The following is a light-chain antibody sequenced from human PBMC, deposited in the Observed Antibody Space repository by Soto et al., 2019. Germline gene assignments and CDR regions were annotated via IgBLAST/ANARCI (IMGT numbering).Light chain of an antibody. Sequence: EIVMTQSPATLSVSPGERATLSSRASQSVNSNLAWYQQKPGQAPRLLIYGASTRATGIPARFSGSGSGTEFTLTISSLQSEDFAVYYCQQYNNWPPPLTFGGGTKVEIK. CDR1: QSVNSN. J-gene: IGKJ4*01. V-gene: IGKV3-15*01. CDR3: QQYNNWPPPLT. CDR2: GAS.